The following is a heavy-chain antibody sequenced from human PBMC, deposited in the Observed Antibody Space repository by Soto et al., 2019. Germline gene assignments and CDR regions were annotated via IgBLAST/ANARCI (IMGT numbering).Heavy chain of an antibody. J-gene: IGHJ3*02. CDR1: GFSLRISGVG. D-gene: IGHD1-26*01. CDR3: EHCATVSDAFDI. CDR2: IYSDDDK. Sequence: QITLKESGPTLVKPTQTLTLTCTFSGFSLRISGVGVGWIRQPPGKALEWLALIYSDDDKRYSPSLKSRLTTNKASSKNQVSHTMPDMDTIDTATYHGEHCATVSDAFDIWGQGTIVTVSS. V-gene: IGHV2-5*02.